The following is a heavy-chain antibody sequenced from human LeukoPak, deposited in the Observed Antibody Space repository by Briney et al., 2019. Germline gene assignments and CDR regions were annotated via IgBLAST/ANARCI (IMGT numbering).Heavy chain of an antibody. D-gene: IGHD3-22*01. CDR3: ARGALLYDSSGYYTGDI. J-gene: IGHJ3*02. V-gene: IGHV1-46*01. Sequence: ASVKVSCKASGYTFTTYYMHWVRQAPGQGLEWMGVINPSGGGTTYSQNFQGRVTMTRDTSTSTVYMELSSLRSEDTAVYYCARGALLYDSSGYYTGDIWGQGTMVTVSS. CDR2: INPSGGGT. CDR1: GYTFTTYY.